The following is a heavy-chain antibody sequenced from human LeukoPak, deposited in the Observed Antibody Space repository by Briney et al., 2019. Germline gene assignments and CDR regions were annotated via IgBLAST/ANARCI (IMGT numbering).Heavy chain of an antibody. CDR3: ARGSPSSAWYWYVEY. D-gene: IGHD3-22*01. Sequence: GASVKVSCKASGGTFSSYAISWVRQAPGQGLEWMGGIIPIFGTANYAQKFQGRVTITTDESTSTAYMELSSLRSEDTAVYYCARGSPSSAWYWYVEYWGQGTLVSVSS. V-gene: IGHV1-69*05. J-gene: IGHJ4*02. CDR2: IIPIFGTA. CDR1: GGTFSSYA.